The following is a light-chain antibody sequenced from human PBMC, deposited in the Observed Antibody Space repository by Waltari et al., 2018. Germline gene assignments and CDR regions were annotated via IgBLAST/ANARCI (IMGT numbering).Light chain of an antibody. CDR2: DVS. CDR1: NTDVGAHNF. Sequence: QSALTQPASVSGSPGQSIAISCTATNTDVGAHNFVSWYQQHPGTAPKLIIYDVSNRPSGISERFSGSKFGNTASLTISGLQAEDEADYYCSSYTRSRTYVFGSGTKVTVL. J-gene: IGLJ1*01. CDR3: SSYTRSRTYV. V-gene: IGLV2-14*03.